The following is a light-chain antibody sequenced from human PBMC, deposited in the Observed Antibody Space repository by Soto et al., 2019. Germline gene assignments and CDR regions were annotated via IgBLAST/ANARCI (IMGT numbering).Light chain of an antibody. CDR2: AAS. Sequence: IQFTQSPSSLSASVGHRVTSTCRASEDISSYLVWYQQKPGAAPKLLIYAASTLQSGVPSRFSGSGSGTEFTLTISSLQPEDFATYYCQQHNSYPRTFGQGTKVDI. CDR1: EDISSY. CDR3: QQHNSYPRT. J-gene: IGKJ1*01. V-gene: IGKV1-9*01.